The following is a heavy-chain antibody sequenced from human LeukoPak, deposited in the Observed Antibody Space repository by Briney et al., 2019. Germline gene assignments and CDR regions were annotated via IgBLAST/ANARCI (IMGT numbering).Heavy chain of an antibody. J-gene: IGHJ3*02. CDR1: GFTFSSSE. Sequence: GGSLRLSCAASGFTFSSSEMNWVRQAPGKGLEWVSYISFSGSTIYYADSVKGRFTISRDNAKNSLYLQMNSLRAEDTAVYYCARDYESKHGSWRHDAFDIWGQGTMVTVSS. V-gene: IGHV3-48*03. CDR3: ARDYESKHGSWRHDAFDI. D-gene: IGHD3-3*01. CDR2: ISFSGSTI.